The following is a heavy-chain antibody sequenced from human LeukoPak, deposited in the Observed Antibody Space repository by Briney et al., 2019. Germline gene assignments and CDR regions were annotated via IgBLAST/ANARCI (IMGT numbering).Heavy chain of an antibody. CDR1: GFSLSGYW. V-gene: IGHV3-7*03. CDR3: ARQVSGALDI. J-gene: IGHJ3*02. Sequence: GGSLRLSCAASGFSLSGYWMTWVRQAPGKGLEWVANINRDGSQKNHVDSVQGRFTISRDNSKNTLYLQMNNLRADDSAVYYCARQVSGALDIWGQGALVTVSS. CDR2: INRDGSQK.